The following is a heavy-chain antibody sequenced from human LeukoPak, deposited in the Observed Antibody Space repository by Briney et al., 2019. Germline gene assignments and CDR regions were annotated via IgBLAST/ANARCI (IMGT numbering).Heavy chain of an antibody. CDR3: ARGPRHPTYYYDYGMDV. CDR1: GFTFSSYE. V-gene: IGHV3-30-3*01. J-gene: IGHJ6*02. Sequence: GGSLRLSCAASGFTFSSYEMHWVRQAPGKGLEWVAVMSYDGSSRYYADSVKGRLTISRDNSKNTLYLQMNSLRLEDTAVFHCARGPRHPTYYYDYGMDVWGQGTTVTVSS. CDR2: MSYDGSSR.